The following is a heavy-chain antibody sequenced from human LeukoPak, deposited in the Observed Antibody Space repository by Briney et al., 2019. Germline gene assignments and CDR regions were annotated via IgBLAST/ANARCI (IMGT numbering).Heavy chain of an antibody. V-gene: IGHV1-69*13. Sequence: SVKVSCKASGGTFSSYAISWVRQAPGQGLEWMGGIIPIFGTANYAQKFQGRVTITADESTSTAYMELSSLRSEDTAVYYCARPKYYYDSSGYYSPLDYWGQGTLVTVSS. CDR1: GGTFSSYA. CDR2: IIPIFGTA. D-gene: IGHD3-22*01. CDR3: ARPKYYYDSSGYYSPLDY. J-gene: IGHJ4*02.